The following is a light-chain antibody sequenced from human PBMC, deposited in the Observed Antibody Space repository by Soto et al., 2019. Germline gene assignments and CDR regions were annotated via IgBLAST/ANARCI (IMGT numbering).Light chain of an antibody. CDR1: KAINNNF. J-gene: IGKJ4*01. CDR2: GAS. CDR3: QQYHLSPLS. Sequence: EIVLTQSPGALSVAPGETLSLSCRASKAINNNFVAWYQQRPGQVPRLLMYGASIRVSGVPDRISGRRSGTGFILNIARVEPEDSAVYFCQQYHLSPLSFGGGTQV. V-gene: IGKV3-20*01.